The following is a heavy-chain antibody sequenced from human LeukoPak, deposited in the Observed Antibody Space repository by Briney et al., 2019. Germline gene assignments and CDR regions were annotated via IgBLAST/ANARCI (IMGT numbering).Heavy chain of an antibody. CDR2: MNHSGST. Sequence: PSETLSLTCAVYGGSFSGYYWSWIRQPPGKGLEWIGEMNHSGSTNYNPSLKSLGTISVDTSKDQSSLTLSSLTGADTAVYHCARVTLPGYSYHWFAPWGQGTLVTVPS. D-gene: IGHD2-21*01. CDR3: ARVTLPGYSYHWFAP. J-gene: IGHJ5*02. V-gene: IGHV4-34*01. CDR1: GGSFSGYY.